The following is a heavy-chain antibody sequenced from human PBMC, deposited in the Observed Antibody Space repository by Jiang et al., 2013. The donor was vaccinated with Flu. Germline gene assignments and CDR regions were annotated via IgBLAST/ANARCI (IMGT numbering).Heavy chain of an antibody. V-gene: IGHV1-2*04. D-gene: IGHD3-16*02. CDR1: GYTFTGYY. CDR2: INPNSGGT. J-gene: IGHJ5*02. CDR3: ARGVPYYDYVWGSYRVFDP. Sequence: GAEVKKPGASVKVSCKASGYTFTGYYMHWVRQAPGQGLEWMGWINPNSGGTNYAQKFQGWVTMTRDTSISTAYMGLSRLRSDDTAVYYCARGVPYYDYVWGSYRVFDPWGQGTLVTSPQ.